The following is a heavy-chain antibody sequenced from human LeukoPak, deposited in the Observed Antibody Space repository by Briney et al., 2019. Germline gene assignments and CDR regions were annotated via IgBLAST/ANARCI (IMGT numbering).Heavy chain of an antibody. CDR1: GYTFTSYD. CDR2: MNPNSGNT. V-gene: IGHV1-8*03. J-gene: IGHJ4*02. D-gene: IGHD3-22*01. CDR3: ARESNYYDSSGYLGSTHFDY. Sequence: ASVKVSCTASGYTFTSYDINWVRQATGQGLEWMGWMNPNSGNTGYAQKFQGRVTITRNTSISTAYMELSSLRSEDTAVYYCARESNYYDSSGYLGSTHFDYWGQGTLVTVSS.